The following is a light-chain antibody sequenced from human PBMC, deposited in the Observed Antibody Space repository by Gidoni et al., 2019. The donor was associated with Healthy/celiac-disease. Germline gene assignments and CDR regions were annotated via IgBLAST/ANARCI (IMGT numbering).Light chain of an antibody. V-gene: IGKV3-15*01. CDR1: QSVSSN. CDR3: QQYNNWPPWT. CDR2: GAS. Sequence: EIVMTQSPATLSVSPGERATLSCRASQSVSSNIAWYQQQPGQAPRLLIYGASTRATGIPARFSGSGSGTEFTLTISSLQSEDFAVYYCQQYNNWPPWTFGQGTKVEIK. J-gene: IGKJ1*01.